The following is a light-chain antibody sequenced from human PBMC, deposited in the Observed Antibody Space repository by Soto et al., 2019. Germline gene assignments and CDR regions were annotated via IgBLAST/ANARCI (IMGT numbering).Light chain of an antibody. V-gene: IGKV3-20*01. CDR2: GAS. CDR1: QSLVSNY. J-gene: IGKJ3*01. Sequence: EIVLTQSPGTLSLSPGERATLSCRASQSLVSNYLAWYQQKPGQAPRLLIYGASSRATGIPDTFSGSGSGTDFTLTISRLDPEDFAVYYCQQYGNSPVTFGPGTTVDVK. CDR3: QQYGNSPVT.